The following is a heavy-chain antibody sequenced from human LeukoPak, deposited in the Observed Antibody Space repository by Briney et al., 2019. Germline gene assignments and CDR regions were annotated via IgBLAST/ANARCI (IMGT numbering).Heavy chain of an antibody. Sequence: PSQTLSLTCAVSGGSISSGGYSWSWIRQPAGKGLEWIGRIYTSGSTNYNPSLKSRVTISVDTSKNQFSLKLSSVTAADTAVYYCARASVYDSSGYFDYWGQGTLVTVSS. V-gene: IGHV4-61*02. CDR2: IYTSGST. CDR1: GGSISSGGYS. D-gene: IGHD3-22*01. CDR3: ARASVYDSSGYFDY. J-gene: IGHJ4*02.